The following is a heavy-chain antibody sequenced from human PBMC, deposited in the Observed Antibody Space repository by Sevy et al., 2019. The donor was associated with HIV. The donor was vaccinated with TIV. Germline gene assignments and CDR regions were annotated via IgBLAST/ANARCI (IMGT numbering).Heavy chain of an antibody. CDR3: AREGCSRPQDY. V-gene: IGHV3-23*01. D-gene: IGHD2-8*01. J-gene: IGHJ4*02. CDR2: LSFGCGKI. Sequence: GGSLRLSCAASGFAFYEYSMSWIRQAPGKGLEWVATLSFGCGKINYADSVKGRFTISRDNSKNSFDLQMDNLRVEDTALYYCAREGCSRPQDYWGQGTRVTVSS. CDR1: GFAFYEYS.